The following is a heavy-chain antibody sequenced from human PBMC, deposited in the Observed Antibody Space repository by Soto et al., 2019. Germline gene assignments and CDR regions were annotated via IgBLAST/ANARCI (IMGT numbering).Heavy chain of an antibody. CDR2: IYYSGNN. D-gene: IGHD2-21*01. V-gene: IGHV4-30-4*02. CDR3: DV. J-gene: IGHJ6*02. Sequence: SETLSLTCSVSGGSISSGYYYWSWIRQPPGKGLEWIRNIYYSGNNYYKPPLKHRLIISMNSLRTEDTAVYYCVRRSAVSYYAVDVWGQGTTVTVSS. CDR1: GGSISSGYYY.